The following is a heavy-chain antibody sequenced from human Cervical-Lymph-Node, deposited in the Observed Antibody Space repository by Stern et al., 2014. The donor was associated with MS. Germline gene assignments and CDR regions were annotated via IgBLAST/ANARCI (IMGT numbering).Heavy chain of an antibody. V-gene: IGHV1-58*01. Sequence: QLVQSGPEVKKPGTSVKVSCKASGFTFTSSAVQWVRQARGPRLEWIGWIVVGSGNTNYAHKFQERVTITRDMSTSTAYMELSSLRSEDTAVYYCAADPRYYYDSSGYPYWGQGTLVTVSS. CDR3: AADPRYYYDSSGYPY. J-gene: IGHJ4*02. CDR2: IVVGSGNT. D-gene: IGHD3-22*01. CDR1: GFTFTSSA.